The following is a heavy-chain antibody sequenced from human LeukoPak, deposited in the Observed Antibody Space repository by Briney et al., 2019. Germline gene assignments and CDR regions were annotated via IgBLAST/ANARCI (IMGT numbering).Heavy chain of an antibody. CDR3: ARIKRGGVVVPAANDAFDI. Sequence: PSETLSLTCAVYGGSFSGYYWSWIRQPPGKGLEWIGEINHSGSTNYNPSLKSRVTISVDTSKNQFSLKLSSVTAADTAVYYCARIKRGGVVVPAANDAFDIWGQGTMVTVSS. CDR1: GGSFSGYY. V-gene: IGHV4-34*01. CDR2: INHSGST. D-gene: IGHD2-2*01. J-gene: IGHJ3*02.